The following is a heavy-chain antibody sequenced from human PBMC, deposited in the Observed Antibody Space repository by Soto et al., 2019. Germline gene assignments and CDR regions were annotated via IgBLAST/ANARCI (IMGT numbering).Heavy chain of an antibody. V-gene: IGHV3-30*18. CDR3: AKCRPYFYDSSGYFFD. CDR1: GFTFSSYG. D-gene: IGHD3-22*01. Sequence: SLRLSCAASGFTFSSYGMHWVRQAPGQGLGWVAVISYDGSNKYYADSVKRRFTISRDNSKNTLYLQMNSLRAEDTAEYSCAKCRPYFYDSSGYFFDWGQGTLVTVSS. CDR2: ISYDGSNK. J-gene: IGHJ4*02.